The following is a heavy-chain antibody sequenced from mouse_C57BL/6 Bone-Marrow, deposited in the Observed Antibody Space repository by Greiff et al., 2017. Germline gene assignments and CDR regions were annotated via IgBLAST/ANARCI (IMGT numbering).Heavy chain of an antibody. CDR1: GYTFTDYY. Sequence: VQLQQSGPVLVKPGASVKMSCKASGYTFTDYYMNWVKQSHGKSLEWIGVINPYNGGTSYNQKFKGKATLTVDKSSSTAYMELNSLTSEDYAVYYCERWDYTTGVPSWMDDWGQGTSVTVAS. D-gene: IGHD1-1*01. V-gene: IGHV1-19*01. CDR2: INPYNGGT. CDR3: ERWDYTTGVPSWMDD. J-gene: IGHJ4*01.